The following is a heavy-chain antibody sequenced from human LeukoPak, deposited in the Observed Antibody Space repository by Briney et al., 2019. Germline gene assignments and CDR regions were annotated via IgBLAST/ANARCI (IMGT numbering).Heavy chain of an antibody. D-gene: IGHD3-22*01. V-gene: IGHV4-30-2*01. CDR3: ARGVGSSGYYDY. Sequence: PSQTLSLTCAVSGGSISSGGYSWSWIRQPPGKGLEWIGYIYHSGSTYYNPSLKSRVTISVDRSKNQFSLKLSSVTAADTAGYYCARGVGSSGYYDYWGQGTLVTVSS. CDR2: IYHSGST. J-gene: IGHJ4*02. CDR1: GGSISSGGYS.